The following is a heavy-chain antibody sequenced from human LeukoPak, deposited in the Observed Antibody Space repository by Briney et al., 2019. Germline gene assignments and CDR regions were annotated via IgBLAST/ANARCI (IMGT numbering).Heavy chain of an antibody. J-gene: IGHJ5*02. CDR1: KYTFRDYY. V-gene: IGHV3-11*01. CDR2: ISSNGRTI. Sequence: GGSLRLSCAASKYTFRDYYMSWVRQAPGKGLEWIAYISSNGRTIYYADSVRGRFTISRDNDKSSMYLLMNSLRVDNTAVYYCVRDSPRVRGWFDPWGQGTLVTVSS. D-gene: IGHD3-10*01. CDR3: VRDSPRVRGWFDP.